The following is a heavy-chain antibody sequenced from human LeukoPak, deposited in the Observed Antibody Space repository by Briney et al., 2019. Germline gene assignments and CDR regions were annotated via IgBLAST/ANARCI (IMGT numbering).Heavy chain of an antibody. CDR3: AKDLGDYGDNWFDP. CDR2: ISNSGGST. J-gene: IGHJ5*02. V-gene: IGHV3-23*01. D-gene: IGHD4-17*01. CDR1: GFTFSSYV. Sequence: GGSLRLSCAASGFTFSSYVMSWVRQAPGKGLEWVSSISNSGGSTYYADSVKGRFTISRDNSKNTLYLQMNSLRAEDTAVYYCAKDLGDYGDNWFDPWGQGTLVTVTS.